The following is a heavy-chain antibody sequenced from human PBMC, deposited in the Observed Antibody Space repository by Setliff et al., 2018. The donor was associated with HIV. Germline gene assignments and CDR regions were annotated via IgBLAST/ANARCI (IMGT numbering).Heavy chain of an antibody. J-gene: IGHJ3*02. CDR3: AREERREAFDI. Sequence: SETLSLTCTVSGASISSSSHHWAWIRQPPGKGLEYIGNIYYTGSTHHNPSLESRVATSVDTSKNQFSLKLSSVTAADTAVYYCAREERREAFDIWGQGTMVTVS. CDR2: IYYTGST. CDR1: GASISSSSHH. D-gene: IGHD1-1*01. V-gene: IGHV4-39*07.